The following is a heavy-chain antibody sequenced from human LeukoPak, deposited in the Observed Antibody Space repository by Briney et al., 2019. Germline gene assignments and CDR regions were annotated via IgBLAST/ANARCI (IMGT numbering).Heavy chain of an antibody. J-gene: IGHJ4*02. CDR2: IYYSGST. CDR1: GGSISSYY. Sequence: PSETLSLTCTVSGGSISSYYWSWIRQPPGKGLEWIGYIYYSGSTNYNPSLKSRVTISVDTSKNQFSLKLSSVTAADTAVYYCARRTPYYGSGSALDYWGQRTLVTVSS. D-gene: IGHD3-10*01. V-gene: IGHV4-59*08. CDR3: ARRTPYYGSGSALDY.